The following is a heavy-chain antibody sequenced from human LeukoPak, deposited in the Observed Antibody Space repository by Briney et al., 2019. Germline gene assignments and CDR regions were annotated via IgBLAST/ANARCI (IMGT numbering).Heavy chain of an antibody. V-gene: IGHV1-2*02. D-gene: IGHD3-10*01. CDR2: INPDNGVT. CDR3: AKVKPTTVRYWYFDI. Sequence: GASVKVSCKASGYTFSGHYIHWVRQAPGQGLEWMGWINPDNGVTNYAQKFQGRVTMTRDTSINTAYMELSRLRSDDTAFYYCAKVKPTTVRYWYFDIWGRGTLVTVSS. CDR1: GYTFSGHY. J-gene: IGHJ2*01.